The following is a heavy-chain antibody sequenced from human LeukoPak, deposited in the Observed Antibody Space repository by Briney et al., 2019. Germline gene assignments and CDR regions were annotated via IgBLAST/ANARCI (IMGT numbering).Heavy chain of an antibody. J-gene: IGHJ6*03. D-gene: IGHD4-11*01. CDR2: ISYDGSNK. CDR3: ARDGTVTTYYYYYMDV. CDR1: GFTFSSYA. V-gene: IGHV3-30*01. Sequence: GGSLRLSCAASGFTFSSYAMHWVRLAPGKGLEWVAVISYDGSNKYYADSVKGRFTISRDNSKNTLYLQMNSLRAEDTAVYYCARDGTVTTYYYYYMDVWGKGTTVTVSS.